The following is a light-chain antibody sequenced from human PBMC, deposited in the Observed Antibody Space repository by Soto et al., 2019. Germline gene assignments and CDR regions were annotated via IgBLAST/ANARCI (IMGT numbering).Light chain of an antibody. CDR2: GAS. V-gene: IGKV3-20*01. CDR3: QRAIT. CDR1: QSISSSF. Sequence: EIVLTQSPGTLSFSPGERATVSCRASQSISSSFLAWYQQKPGQAPRLLIYGASSRATGIPDRFSGSGSGTDFTLTISRLEPEDFAVHYCQRAITFGQGTQLEIK. J-gene: IGKJ5*01.